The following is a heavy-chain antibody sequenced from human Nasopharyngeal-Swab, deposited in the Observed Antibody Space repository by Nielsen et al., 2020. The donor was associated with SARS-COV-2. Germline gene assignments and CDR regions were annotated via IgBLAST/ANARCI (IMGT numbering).Heavy chain of an antibody. V-gene: IGHV1-46*01. D-gene: IGHD3-3*01. CDR2: INPTGGST. J-gene: IGHJ6*03. Sequence: WVRQAPGQGLEWMGIINPTGGSTSCAQKFQGRVTMTRDTSTSTVYMELSSLRSEDTAVYYCARSGRITIFGVFINYYYYMDVWGKGTTVTVSS. CDR3: ARSGRITIFGVFINYYYYMDV.